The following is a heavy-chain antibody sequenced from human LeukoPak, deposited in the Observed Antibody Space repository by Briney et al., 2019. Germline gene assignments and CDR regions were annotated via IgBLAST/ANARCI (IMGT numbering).Heavy chain of an antibody. CDR1: GGSISSSNW. V-gene: IGHV4-4*02. CDR3: AAEDIVVVPTRGFDY. D-gene: IGHD2-2*01. J-gene: IGHJ4*02. CDR2: IYHSGST. Sequence: SETLSLTCAVSGGSISSSNWWSWVRQPPGKGLEWIGEIYHSGSTNYNPSLKSRVTISVDKSKNQFSLKLSSVTAADTAVYYCAAEDIVVVPTRGFDYWGQGTLVTVSS.